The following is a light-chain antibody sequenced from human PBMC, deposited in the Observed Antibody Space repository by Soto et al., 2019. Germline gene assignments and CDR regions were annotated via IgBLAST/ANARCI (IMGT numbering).Light chain of an antibody. Sequence: IQLTQSPSFLSASVGDRVTITCRASQGISSYLAWYQQKPGKAPKLLIHAASTLHTGVPSRFSGSGSGTEFTLTISSLQPEDFATYFCQQVNSYPLTFGGGTKVEIK. V-gene: IGKV1-9*01. CDR1: QGISSY. CDR3: QQVNSYPLT. CDR2: AAS. J-gene: IGKJ4*02.